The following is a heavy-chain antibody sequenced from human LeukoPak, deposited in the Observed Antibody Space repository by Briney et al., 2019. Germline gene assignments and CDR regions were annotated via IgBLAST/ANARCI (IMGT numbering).Heavy chain of an antibody. V-gene: IGHV3-23*01. D-gene: IGHD2/OR15-2a*01. CDR2: ISGSGGST. Sequence: GGSLRLSCAASGFTFSSYAMSWVRQAPGKGLEWVAAISGSGGSTYYPASVKGRFTVSRDNSKNTLSVQTNSLISEDTGVYYCAKVRPLPPFLGFEGFDYWGQGTLVTVSS. CDR3: AKVRPLPPFLGFEGFDY. CDR1: GFTFSSYA. J-gene: IGHJ4*02.